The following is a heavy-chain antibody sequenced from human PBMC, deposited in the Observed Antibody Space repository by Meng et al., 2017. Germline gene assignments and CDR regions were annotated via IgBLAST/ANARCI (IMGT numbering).Heavy chain of an antibody. V-gene: IGHV2-5*02. CDR3: AHRTVGYSSGWEFDY. D-gene: IGHD6-19*01. CDR1: GFSRRNRGVG. Sequence: QRSLKKFCPTLVKPTQTLTLTCTFSGFSRRNRGVGVGWIRQPPGKALEWLALIYWDDDKRYSPSLKSRLTITKDTSKNQVVLTMTNMDPVDTATYYCAHRTVGYSSGWEFDYWGQGTLATVSS. J-gene: IGHJ4*02. CDR2: IYWDDDK.